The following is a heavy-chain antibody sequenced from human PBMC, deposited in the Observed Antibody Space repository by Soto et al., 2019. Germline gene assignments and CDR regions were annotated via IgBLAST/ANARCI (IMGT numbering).Heavy chain of an antibody. CDR3: ARDSRFLEWLLVYYYMDV. CDR1: GFTFSSYW. J-gene: IGHJ6*03. D-gene: IGHD3-3*01. CDR2: IKQDGSEK. Sequence: GGSLRLSCAASGFTFSSYWMSWVRQAPGKGLEWVANIKQDGSEKYYVDSVKGRFTISRDNAKNSLYLQMNSLRAEDTAVYYCARDSRFLEWLLVYYYMDVWGKGTTVTVSS. V-gene: IGHV3-7*01.